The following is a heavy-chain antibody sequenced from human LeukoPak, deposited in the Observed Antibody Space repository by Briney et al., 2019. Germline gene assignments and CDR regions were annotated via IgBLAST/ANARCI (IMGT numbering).Heavy chain of an antibody. Sequence: SETLSLTCAVSGGSIGSSNWWSWVRQPPGKGLEWIGEINHSGSTNYNPSLKSRVTISVDTSKNQFSLKLSSVTAADTAVYYCASFGRRSSWRSVAYWGQGTLVTVSS. CDR2: INHSGST. CDR1: GGSIGSSNW. CDR3: ASFGRRSSWRSVAY. D-gene: IGHD6-13*01. J-gene: IGHJ4*02. V-gene: IGHV4-4*02.